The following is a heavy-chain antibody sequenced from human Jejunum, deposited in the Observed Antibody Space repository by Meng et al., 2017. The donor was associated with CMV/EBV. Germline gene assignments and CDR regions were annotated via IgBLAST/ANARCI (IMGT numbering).Heavy chain of an antibody. V-gene: IGHV4-61*01. D-gene: IGHD4-11*01. CDR3: ARGLTGPDYYHNAMDV. CDR2: IYYSGSS. Sequence: VSSDRFYWGWIRQPPGKGLEFIGYIYYSGSSNSSPSLKSRVTISVDTSKNQFSLRVTSVTAADTAVYYCARGLTGPDYYHNAMDVWGQGTTVTVSS. CDR1: VSSDRFY. J-gene: IGHJ6*02.